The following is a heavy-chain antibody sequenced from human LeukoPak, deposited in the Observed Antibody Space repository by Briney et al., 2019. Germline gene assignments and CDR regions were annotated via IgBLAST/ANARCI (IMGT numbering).Heavy chain of an antibody. CDR1: GGSISSYY. CDR3: ARVSRDGYDLDY. Sequence: PSETLSLTCTVSGGSISSYYWSWIRQPPGKGLEWIGYIYYSGSTNYNPSLKGRVTISVDTSKNQFSLKLSSVTAADTAVYYCARVSRDGYDLDYWGQGTLVTVSS. D-gene: IGHD5-24*01. V-gene: IGHV4-59*01. J-gene: IGHJ4*02. CDR2: IYYSGST.